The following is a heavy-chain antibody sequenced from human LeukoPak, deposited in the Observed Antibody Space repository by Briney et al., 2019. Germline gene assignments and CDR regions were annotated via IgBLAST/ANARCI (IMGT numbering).Heavy chain of an antibody. CDR2: VYYSGST. J-gene: IGHJ5*02. CDR1: GGSISSSSYY. CDR3: ARGPSGWYRGNWFDP. V-gene: IGHV4-39*07. D-gene: IGHD6-19*01. Sequence: SETLSLTCTVSGGSISSSSYYWGWIRQPPGKGLEWIGSVYYSGSTYYNPSLKSRVTISVDTSKNQFSLKLSSVTAADTAVYYCARGPSGWYRGNWFDPWGQGTLVTVSS.